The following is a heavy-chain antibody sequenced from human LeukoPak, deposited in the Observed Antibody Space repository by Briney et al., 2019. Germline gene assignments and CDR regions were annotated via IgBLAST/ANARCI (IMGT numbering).Heavy chain of an antibody. CDR2: FDPEDGET. D-gene: IGHD2-2*01. V-gene: IGHV1-24*01. CDR3: ATLYCSSTSCYYFDY. J-gene: IGHJ4*02. CDR1: RYTLTELS. Sequence: VASVKVSCKVSRYTLTELSMHWVRQAPGKGLEWMGGFDPEDGETIYAQKFQGRATMTEDTSTDTAYMELSSLRSEDTAVYYCATLYCSSTSCYYFDYWGQGTLVTVSS.